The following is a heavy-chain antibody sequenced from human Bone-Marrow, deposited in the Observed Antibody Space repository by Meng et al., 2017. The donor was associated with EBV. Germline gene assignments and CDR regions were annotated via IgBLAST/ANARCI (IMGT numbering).Heavy chain of an antibody. V-gene: IGHV4-4*02. CDR1: GASINTSNW. Sequence: QWQLQESGPGLVKASGTLSLTCSCSGASINTSNWWNWMRQPPGKGLEWIGEIYHRGSTYYSPSLKSRVTVSVDTSKNQFSLRLTSVTAADTAVYYCARPFPSWQSPRLDPFGAWGQGTLVTVSS. CDR3: ARPFPSWQSPRLDPFGA. CDR2: IYHRGST. D-gene: IGHD6-19*01. J-gene: IGHJ5*02.